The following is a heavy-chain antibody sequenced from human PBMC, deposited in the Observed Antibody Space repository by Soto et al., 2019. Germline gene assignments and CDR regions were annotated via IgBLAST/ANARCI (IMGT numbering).Heavy chain of an antibody. CDR2: NYYSGST. CDR1: GGSISSGGYY. Sequence: SETLSLTCTVSGGSISSGGYYWSWFRQHPGKGLEWIGYNYYSGSTYYNPSLKSRVTISVDTSKNQFSLKLSSVTAADTAVYYCARVIHGYYSRFFDSWGQGTLVT. CDR3: ARVIHGYYSRFFDS. D-gene: IGHD3-22*01. V-gene: IGHV4-31*03. J-gene: IGHJ4*02.